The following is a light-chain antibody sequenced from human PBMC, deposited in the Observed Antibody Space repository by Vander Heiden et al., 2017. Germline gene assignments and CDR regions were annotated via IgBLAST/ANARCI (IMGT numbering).Light chain of an antibody. CDR3: QKYDSAPYT. CDR2: AAS. Sequence: DIQMTQSPSSLSASVGDRVTITCWASQGIRNYLAWYQQKPGKVPKLLIYAASTLQSGVPSRFSGSGSGTDFTLTISSLQPEDVATYYCQKYDSAPYTFAQGTKLEIK. CDR1: QGIRNY. J-gene: IGKJ2*01. V-gene: IGKV1-27*01.